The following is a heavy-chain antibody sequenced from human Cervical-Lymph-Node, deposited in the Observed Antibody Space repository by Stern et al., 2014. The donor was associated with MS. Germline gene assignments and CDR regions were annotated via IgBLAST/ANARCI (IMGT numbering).Heavy chain of an antibody. J-gene: IGHJ4*02. V-gene: IGHV5-51*03. CDR1: GYNFSNYW. CDR2: IYPGDFDI. D-gene: IGHD2-21*01. Sequence: EVQLVESGAELKKPGESLKISCKTSGYNFSNYWVAWVRQVSGKGLEWIGIIYPGDFDIRYSPSFQGHVTMSVDKSNTTAYLQWKSLKASDTAVYYCARWSVACDYWGQGALITVSS. CDR3: ARWSVACDY.